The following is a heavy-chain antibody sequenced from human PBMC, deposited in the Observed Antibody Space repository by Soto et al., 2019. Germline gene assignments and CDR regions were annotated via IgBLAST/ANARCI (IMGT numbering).Heavy chain of an antibody. CDR3: ARTDYDFWSGYSVNWFDP. Sequence: SETLSLTCTVSGGSISSSSYYWGWIRQPPGKGLEWIGSIYYSGSTYYNPSLKSRVTISVDTSKNQFSLKLSSVTAADTAVYYCARTDYDFWSGYSVNWFDPWGQGTLVTVSS. J-gene: IGHJ5*02. CDR2: IYYSGST. V-gene: IGHV4-39*01. D-gene: IGHD3-3*01. CDR1: GGSISSSSYY.